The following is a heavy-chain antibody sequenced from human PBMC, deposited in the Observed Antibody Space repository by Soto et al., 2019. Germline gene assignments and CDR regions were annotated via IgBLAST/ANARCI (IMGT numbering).Heavy chain of an antibody. CDR2: IWHDGSSV. J-gene: IGHJ4*02. Sequence: QVQLVESGGGVVQPGRSLRLSCVASPLTFSYDGMHWVRQAPGKGLEWVAVIWHDGSSVYYADSVNGRFTISRDNSKNTLYLQMNSLRDEETAVYFCARDTRLAVADEGAFDSWGQGTLVTVSS. CDR3: ARDTRLAVADEGAFDS. CDR1: PLTFSYDG. V-gene: IGHV3-33*01. D-gene: IGHD6-19*01.